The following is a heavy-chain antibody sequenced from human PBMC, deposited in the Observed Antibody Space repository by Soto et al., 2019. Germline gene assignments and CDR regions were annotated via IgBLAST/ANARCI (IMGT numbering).Heavy chain of an antibody. V-gene: IGHV3-9*01. J-gene: IGHJ6*02. CDR2: ISWNSGKN. Sequence: HPGGSLRLSCAASGFSFDDYAMHWVRQVPGKGLEWVSGISWNSGKNGYADSVKGRFTVSRDNTKNSVYLQMNSLRGEDTALYYCAKGDSGSPSYGMDVWGQGTTVTVSS. CDR3: AKGDSGSPSYGMDV. D-gene: IGHD6-6*01. CDR1: GFSFDDYA.